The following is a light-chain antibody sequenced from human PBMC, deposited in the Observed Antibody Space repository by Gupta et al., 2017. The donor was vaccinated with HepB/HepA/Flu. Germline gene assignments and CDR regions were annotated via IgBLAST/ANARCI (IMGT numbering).Light chain of an antibody. V-gene: IGKV1-5*03. CDR1: QSISSW. CDR3: QQYNSYSALT. Sequence: DIQMTHHPSTLSASVGDRVTITCRASQSISSWLAWYQQKPGKAPKLLIYKASSLESGVPSRFSGSGSGTEFTLTISSLQPDDFATYYCQQYNSYSALTFGGGTKVEIK. CDR2: KAS. J-gene: IGKJ4*01.